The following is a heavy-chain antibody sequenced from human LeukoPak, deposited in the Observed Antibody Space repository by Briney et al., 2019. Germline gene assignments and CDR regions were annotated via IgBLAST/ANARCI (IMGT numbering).Heavy chain of an antibody. Sequence: GGSLRLSCAASGFTFSDYYMSWIRQAPGKGLEWVSYTGSSSSYTNYADSVKGRFTISRDNAKNSLYLQMNSLRAEDTALYYCAAGTTHGSGSYYFRYWGQGTLVTVSS. J-gene: IGHJ4*02. CDR1: GFTFSDYY. CDR2: TGSSSSYT. CDR3: AAGTTHGSGSYYFRY. V-gene: IGHV3-11*06. D-gene: IGHD3-10*01.